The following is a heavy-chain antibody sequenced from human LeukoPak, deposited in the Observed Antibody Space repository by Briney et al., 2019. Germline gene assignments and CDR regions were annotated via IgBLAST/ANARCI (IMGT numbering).Heavy chain of an antibody. Sequence: GGSLRFSCAVSGLSVSNYWMHWVRQAPGNGLIWVARTNLHGTTVDYADSVRGRFTISRDNAKNTLFLQMNSLRVEDTAVYYCASAYTYVRLGDHWGQGTLVTVSS. V-gene: IGHV3-74*01. J-gene: IGHJ4*02. CDR1: GLSVSNYW. D-gene: IGHD3-16*01. CDR3: ASAYTYVRLGDH. CDR2: TNLHGTTV.